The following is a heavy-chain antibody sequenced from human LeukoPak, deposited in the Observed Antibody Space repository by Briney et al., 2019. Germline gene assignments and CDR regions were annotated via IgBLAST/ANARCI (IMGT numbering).Heavy chain of an antibody. CDR2: ISYDGSNK. Sequence: PGGSLRLSCLASGFTFSSSWMSWVRQAPGKGLEWVAVISYDGSNKYYADSVKGRFTISRDNSKNTLYLQMNSLRAEDTAVYYCARSVVVTAPPGYWGQGTLVTVSS. CDR3: ARSVVVTAPPGY. V-gene: IGHV3-30-3*01. D-gene: IGHD2-21*02. CDR1: GFTFSSSW. J-gene: IGHJ4*02.